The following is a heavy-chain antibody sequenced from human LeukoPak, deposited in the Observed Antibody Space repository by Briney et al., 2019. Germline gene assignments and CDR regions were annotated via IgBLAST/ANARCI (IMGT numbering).Heavy chain of an antibody. J-gene: IGHJ4*02. V-gene: IGHV4-4*07. Sequence: NASETLSLTCNVSGDSFSGYYWTWIRQPAGKGLEWIGRIYTSGSTNYNPSLMSRVTMSIDTSKNQFSLSLTSVTAADTAVYYCARESYYYASGTYIYYFDYWGQGTLVAVSS. CDR3: ARESYYYASGTYIYYFDY. CDR1: GDSFSGYY. D-gene: IGHD3-10*01. CDR2: IYTSGST.